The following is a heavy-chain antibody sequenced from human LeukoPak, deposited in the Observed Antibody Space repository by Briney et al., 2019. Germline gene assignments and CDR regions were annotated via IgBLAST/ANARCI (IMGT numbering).Heavy chain of an antibody. CDR3: AGDPTTVTKGFDI. D-gene: IGHD4-17*01. CDR1: DDSFSTHY. J-gene: IGHJ3*02. Sequence: SETLSLTCTVSDDSFSTHYWTWIRQPPGKGLEWIGYISCSGSTNYNPSLKSRVTISVDTSKNQFSLKLNSVAAADTAVYYCAGDPTTVTKGFDIWGQGTMVTVSS. V-gene: IGHV4-59*11. CDR2: ISCSGST.